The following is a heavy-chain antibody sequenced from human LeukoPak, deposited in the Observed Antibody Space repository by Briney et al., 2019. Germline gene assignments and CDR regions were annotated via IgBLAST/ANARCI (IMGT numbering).Heavy chain of an antibody. CDR1: GYTFTGYF. CDR2: INPNSGDT. Sequence: ASVKVSCKASGYTFTGYFIHWVRQAPGQGLEWMGWINPNSGDTNSAQKFQGRVTMIKDTSTNSAYMELNKLTSDDTAVYYCGRGNKSFDPWGQGTLVTVSS. J-gene: IGHJ5*02. CDR3: GRGNKSFDP. V-gene: IGHV1-2*02.